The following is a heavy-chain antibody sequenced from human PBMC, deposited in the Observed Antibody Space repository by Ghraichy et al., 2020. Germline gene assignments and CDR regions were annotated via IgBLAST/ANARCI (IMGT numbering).Heavy chain of an antibody. CDR3: ARGIIYYDFWSGQAHYYGMDV. Sequence: ASVKVSCKASGYTFTSYDINWVRQATGQGLEWMGWMNPNSGNTGYAQKFQGRVTMTRNTSISTAYMELSSLRSEDTAVYYCARGIIYYDFWSGQAHYYGMDVWGQGTTVTVSS. CDR1: GYTFTSYD. V-gene: IGHV1-8*01. J-gene: IGHJ6*02. CDR2: MNPNSGNT. D-gene: IGHD3-3*01.